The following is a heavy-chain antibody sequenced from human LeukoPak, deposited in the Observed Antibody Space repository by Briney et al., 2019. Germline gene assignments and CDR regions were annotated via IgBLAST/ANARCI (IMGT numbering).Heavy chain of an antibody. J-gene: IGHJ6*02. V-gene: IGHV4-34*01. D-gene: IGHD3-10*01. CDR1: GGSFSGYY. CDR2: INHSGST. Sequence: SETLSLTCAVYGGSFSGYYWSWIRQPPGKGLEGIGDINHSGSTNYNPSLKSRVTISVDTSKNQFSLKLSSVTAADTAVYYCARGQLFYYGSGSYPPDVWGQGTTVTVSS. CDR3: ARGQLFYYGSGSYPPDV.